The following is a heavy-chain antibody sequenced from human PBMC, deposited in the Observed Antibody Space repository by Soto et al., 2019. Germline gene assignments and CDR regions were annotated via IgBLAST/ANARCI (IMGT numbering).Heavy chain of an antibody. Sequence: SQTLSLTCTVSGGSISSSSYYWGWIRQPPGKGLEWIGCIYYTGTTSYNPSLKSRVTMSVDSSTNQFSLNLTSVSAADTAVYYCARLGGFYQSLDSWGQGTLVTVSS. V-gene: IGHV4-39*01. CDR1: GGSISSSSYY. J-gene: IGHJ5*01. CDR3: ARLGGFYQSLDS. D-gene: IGHD2-15*01. CDR2: IYYTGTT.